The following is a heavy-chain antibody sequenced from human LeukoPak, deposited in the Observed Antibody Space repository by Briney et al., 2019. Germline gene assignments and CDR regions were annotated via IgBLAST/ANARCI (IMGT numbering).Heavy chain of an antibody. CDR1: GFTFSKYG. V-gene: IGHV3-30*02. CDR2: IQYAGNNK. J-gene: IGHJ4*02. CDR3: AKDKSMVRELDY. Sequence: PGGSLRLSCAASGFTFSKYGMHWVRQAPGKGLEWLTFIQYAGNNKYYSDSVKGRFTISRDNSKNTLFLQMNSLRAEDTAVYYCAKDKSMVRELDYWGQGTLVTVSS. D-gene: IGHD3-10*01.